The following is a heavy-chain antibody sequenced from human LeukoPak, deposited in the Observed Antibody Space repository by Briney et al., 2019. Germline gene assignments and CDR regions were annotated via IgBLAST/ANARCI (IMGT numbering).Heavy chain of an antibody. J-gene: IGHJ3*02. V-gene: IGHV1-18*01. CDR1: GYTFTSYG. CDR2: NSAYNGNT. D-gene: IGHD6-19*01. Sequence: ASVKVSCKASGYTFTSYGISWVRQAPGQGLEWMGWNSAYNGNTNYAQKLQGRVTMTTDTSTSTAYMELRSLRSDDTAVYYCAREYPGRIAVSGPYDAFDIWGQGTMVTVSS. CDR3: AREYPGRIAVSGPYDAFDI.